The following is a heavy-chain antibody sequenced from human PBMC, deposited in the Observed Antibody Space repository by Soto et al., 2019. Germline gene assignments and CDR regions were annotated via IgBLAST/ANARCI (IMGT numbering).Heavy chain of an antibody. D-gene: IGHD6-19*01. J-gene: IGHJ6*02. Sequence: SVKVSCKASGYTFTSYGISWVRQAPGQGLEWMGGIIPIFGTANYAQKFQGRVTITADESTSTAYMELSSLRSEDTAVYYCASRSEVAAYYYGMDVWGQGTTVTVSS. V-gene: IGHV1-69*13. CDR1: GYTFTSYG. CDR2: IIPIFGTA. CDR3: ASRSEVAAYYYGMDV.